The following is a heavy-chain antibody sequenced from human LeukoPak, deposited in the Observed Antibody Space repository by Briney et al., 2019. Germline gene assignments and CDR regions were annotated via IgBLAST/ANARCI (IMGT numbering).Heavy chain of an antibody. D-gene: IGHD5-12*01. J-gene: IGHJ4*02. CDR3: ARDFSGYLDY. CDR1: GFTFSSYS. CDR2: ISSSSSTI. Sequence: GGSLRLSCAASGFTFSSYSMNWVRQAPGKGLEWVSYISSSSSTIYCADSVKGRFTISRDNAKNSLYLQMNSLRAEDTAVYYCARDFSGYLDYWGQGTLVTVSS. V-gene: IGHV3-48*01.